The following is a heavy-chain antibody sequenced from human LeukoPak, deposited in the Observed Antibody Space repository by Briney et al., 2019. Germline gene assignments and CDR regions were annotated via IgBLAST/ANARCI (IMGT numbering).Heavy chain of an antibody. CDR2: IRYDGSNK. CDR1: GLTFSGSG. D-gene: IGHD2/OR15-2a*01. J-gene: IGHJ4*02. V-gene: IGHV3-30*02. Sequence: PGGSLRLSCVLSGLTFSGSGMHWVREAPGQGVEWGAFIRYDGSNKYYADSVRGRFTISKDNSKNTMFPQMNRLRAENTALYLCAKDARTTFCLTSRLYTGSYYFDYSGQGNLVTVSS. CDR3: AKDARTTFCLTSRLYTGSYYFDY.